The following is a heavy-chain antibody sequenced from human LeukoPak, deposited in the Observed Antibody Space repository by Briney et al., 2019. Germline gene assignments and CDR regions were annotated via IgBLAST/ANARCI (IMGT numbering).Heavy chain of an antibody. CDR3: ARGRLDYYYMDV. CDR2: IHHTGAT. J-gene: IGHJ6*03. V-gene: IGHV4-34*01. Sequence: SETLSLTCAVYGGSLSGYFWSWIRQPPGKGLEWIGEIHHTGATNYKPSLKSRVSISLDMSKNQLSLEMRSVTAADTAVYYCARGRLDYYYMDVWGRGTPVTVSS. CDR1: GGSLSGYF.